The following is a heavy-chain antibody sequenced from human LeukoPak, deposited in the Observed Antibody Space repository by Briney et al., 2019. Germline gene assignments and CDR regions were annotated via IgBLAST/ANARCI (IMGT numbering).Heavy chain of an antibody. CDR1: GDSVSSYSVA. J-gene: IGHJ4*02. V-gene: IGHV6-1*01. CDR2: TDYRSKWNK. Sequence: SQTLSLTCAIYGDSVSSYSVAWHWVRQSPSRGLEWLGRTDYRSKWNKDYAVSLQSRISINSDTSKNQFSLQLNYVTLEDTAVYYWARSSYASGWFTGGQGTPVTVSS. CDR3: ARSSYASGWFT. D-gene: IGHD6-19*01.